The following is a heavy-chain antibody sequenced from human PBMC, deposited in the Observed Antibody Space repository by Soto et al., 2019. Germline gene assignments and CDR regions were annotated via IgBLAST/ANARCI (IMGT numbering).Heavy chain of an antibody. CDR2: IRGKAYYGTT. D-gene: IGHD5-12*01. J-gene: IGHJ4*02. V-gene: IGHV3-49*03. Sequence: GGSLRLSCTASGFTFGGYALSWFRQAPGRGLEWLGFIRGKAYYGTTEYAASVRGRFTISRDDSKSIAYLQINSLKTEDTAVYYCTRGMYSAYETSPLYFDFWGQGTLVTV. CDR3: TRGMYSAYETSPLYFDF. CDR1: GFTFGGYA.